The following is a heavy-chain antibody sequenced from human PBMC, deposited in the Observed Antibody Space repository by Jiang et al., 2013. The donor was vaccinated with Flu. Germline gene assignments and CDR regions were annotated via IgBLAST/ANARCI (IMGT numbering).Heavy chain of an antibody. CDR1: GFSLNTSGVG. J-gene: IGHJ5*02. Sequence: KPTQTLTLTCTFSGFSLNTSGVGXGWIRQPPGKALEGLALIYWDDDKRYSPSLKSRLTITKDTSKNQVVLTMTNMDPVDTATYYCARLYYYGSGSYYKDWFDPWGQGTLVTVSS. V-gene: IGHV2-5*02. CDR2: IYWDDDK. CDR3: ARLYYYGSGSYYKDWFDP. D-gene: IGHD3-10*01.